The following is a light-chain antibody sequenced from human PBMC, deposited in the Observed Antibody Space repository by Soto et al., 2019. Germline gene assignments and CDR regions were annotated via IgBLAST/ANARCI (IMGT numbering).Light chain of an antibody. CDR1: SGHSSYT. Sequence: QSVLTQSPSASASLGASVKLTCTLSSGHSSYTIAWHQQQPEKGPRYLMTLNSDGSHSKGDGIPDRFSGSSSGAERYLSISSLQSEDEADYYYQTWGTGIEVFGGGTKLTVL. V-gene: IGLV4-69*01. J-gene: IGLJ3*02. CDR3: QTWGTGIEV. CDR2: LNSDGSH.